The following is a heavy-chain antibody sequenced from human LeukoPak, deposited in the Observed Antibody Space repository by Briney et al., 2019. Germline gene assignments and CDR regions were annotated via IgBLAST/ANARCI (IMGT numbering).Heavy chain of an antibody. D-gene: IGHD6-19*01. Sequence: GGSLRLSCAASGFTFSSYAMSWVRQAPGKGPEWVSAISGSGGGTYYADSVKGRFTISRDNSKNTLYLQMNSLRAEDTAVYYCAKPSGSGWSHWGQGTLVTVSS. CDR2: ISGSGGGT. J-gene: IGHJ4*02. CDR3: AKPSGSGWSH. CDR1: GFTFSSYA. V-gene: IGHV3-23*01.